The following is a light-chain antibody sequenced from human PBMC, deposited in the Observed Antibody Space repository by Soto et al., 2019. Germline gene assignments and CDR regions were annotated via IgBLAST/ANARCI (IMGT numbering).Light chain of an antibody. CDR2: EVR. Sequence: QSVLTQPASVSGSPGQSITISCTGTSSDIGAYKYVSWYQQYPGKAPKLIIYEVRNRPSGVSYRFSGSKSGNTASLTISGLQAEDEAHYYCSSFTSKSTLIFGGGTKLTVL. CDR3: SSFTSKSTLI. V-gene: IGLV2-14*01. CDR1: SSDIGAYKY. J-gene: IGLJ2*01.